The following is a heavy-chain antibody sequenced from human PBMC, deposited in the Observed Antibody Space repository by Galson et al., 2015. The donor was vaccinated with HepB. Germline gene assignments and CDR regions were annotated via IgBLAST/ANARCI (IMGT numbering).Heavy chain of an antibody. CDR3: ARDEGNLAAAGSHFDY. Sequence: SVKVSCKASGYNFAYDGISWVRRAPGQGLEWMGWISAYNGNRNYAQKFQGRITMTTDTSTTTAYMELRSLRSDDTAIYYCARDEGNLAAAGSHFDYWGRGTLVTVSS. J-gene: IGHJ4*02. V-gene: IGHV1-18*01. CDR1: GYNFAYDG. D-gene: IGHD6-13*01. CDR2: ISAYNGNR.